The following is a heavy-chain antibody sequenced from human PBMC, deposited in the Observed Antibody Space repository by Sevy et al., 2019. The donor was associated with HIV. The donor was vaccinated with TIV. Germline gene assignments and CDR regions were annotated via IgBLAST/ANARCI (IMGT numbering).Heavy chain of an antibody. D-gene: IGHD6-6*01. CDR3: ASEYSSSSPTYYYGMDV. V-gene: IGHV1-69*13. Sequence: ASVKVSCKASGGTFSSYAISWVRQAPGQGLEWMGGIIPIFGTANYAQKFQGRVTITADESTSPAYMELSSLRSEDTAVYYCASEYSSSSPTYYYGMDVWGQGTTVTVSS. CDR1: GGTFSSYA. CDR2: IIPIFGTA. J-gene: IGHJ6*02.